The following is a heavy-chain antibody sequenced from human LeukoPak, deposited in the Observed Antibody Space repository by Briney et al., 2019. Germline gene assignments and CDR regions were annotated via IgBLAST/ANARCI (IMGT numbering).Heavy chain of an antibody. V-gene: IGHV4-4*02. J-gene: IGHJ4*02. D-gene: IGHD6-13*01. CDR1: GGSISTNPYW. CDR2: ISHRGST. CDR3: ARHWETSSWYVDY. Sequence: SETLSLTCTVSGGSISTNPYWWTWVRQPPGKGLEWIGEISHRGSTKYNPSLRSRVTISVDTSKNQLSLKLSSVTAADTAVYYCARHWETSSWYVDYWGQGTLVTVSS.